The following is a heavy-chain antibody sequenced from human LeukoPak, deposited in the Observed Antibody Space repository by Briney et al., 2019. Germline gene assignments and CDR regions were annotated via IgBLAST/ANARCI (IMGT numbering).Heavy chain of an antibody. CDR3: ARTAALDAFDI. D-gene: IGHD6-13*01. J-gene: IGHJ3*02. Sequence: GASVKVSCKASGYTFTSYGISWVRQAPGQGLEWMGWMNPNSGNTGYAQKFQGRVTITRNTSISTAYMELSSLRSEDTAVYYCARTAALDAFDIWGQGTMVTVSS. CDR1: GYTFTSYG. V-gene: IGHV1-8*03. CDR2: MNPNSGNT.